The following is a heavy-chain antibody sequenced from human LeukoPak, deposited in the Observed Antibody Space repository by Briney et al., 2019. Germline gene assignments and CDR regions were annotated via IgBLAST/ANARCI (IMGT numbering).Heavy chain of an antibody. Sequence: ASVKVSCKASGGTFSSYAISWVRQAPGQGLEWMGGIIPIFGTANYAQKFQGRVTITADKSTSTAYMELSSVTAADTAVYYCARAPTEEVVVVAATRGFDYWGQGTLVTVSS. D-gene: IGHD2-15*01. V-gene: IGHV1-69*06. CDR1: GGTFSSYA. CDR2: IIPIFGTA. J-gene: IGHJ4*02. CDR3: ARAPTEEVVVVAATRGFDY.